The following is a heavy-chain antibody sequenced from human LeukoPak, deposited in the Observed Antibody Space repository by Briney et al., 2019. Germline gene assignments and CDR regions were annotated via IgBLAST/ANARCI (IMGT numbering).Heavy chain of an antibody. CDR2: IYSGGST. V-gene: IGHV3-66*01. CDR1: GFTVSSNY. J-gene: IGHJ4*02. D-gene: IGHD3-16*02. CDR3: ARDLPPLYYDYVWGSYRSDY. Sequence: PGGSLRLSCAASGFTVSSNYMSWVRQAPGKGLEWVSVIYSGGSTYYADSVKGGFTISRDNSKNTLYLQMNSLRAEDTAVYYCARDLPPLYYDYVWGSYRSDYWGQGTLVTVSS.